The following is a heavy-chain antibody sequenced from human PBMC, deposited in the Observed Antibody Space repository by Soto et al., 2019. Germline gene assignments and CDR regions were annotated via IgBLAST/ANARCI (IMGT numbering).Heavy chain of an antibody. Sequence: QVHLVQSGAEVKTPGASVTISCKASGYTFSDYGIHWIRQAPGQRPEWLGWILCLNDRKEYSQKFQGRICLTRDTSASSAYMGLSRLRSEGTAVYYCARGRRAWTEKTCYTDFDFWGQGSLVSVSS. CDR1: GYTFSDYG. CDR2: ILCLNDRK. J-gene: IGHJ4*02. CDR3: ARGRRAWTEKTCYTDFDF. D-gene: IGHD2-2*02. V-gene: IGHV1-3*01.